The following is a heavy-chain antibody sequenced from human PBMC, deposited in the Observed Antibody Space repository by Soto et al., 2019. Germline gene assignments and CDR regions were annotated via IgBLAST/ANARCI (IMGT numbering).Heavy chain of an antibody. CDR3: ARDLVVAATGGEGFDY. D-gene: IGHD2-15*01. J-gene: IGHJ4*02. CDR1: GGTFSSYA. CDR2: IIPIFGTA. Sequence: QVQLVQSGAEVKKPGSSVKVSCKASGGTFSSYAISWVRQAPGQGLEWMGGIIPIFGTANYAQKFQGRVTITVDESTSTAYMELSSLRSEDTAVYNCARDLVVAATGGEGFDYWGQGTLVTVSS. V-gene: IGHV1-69*01.